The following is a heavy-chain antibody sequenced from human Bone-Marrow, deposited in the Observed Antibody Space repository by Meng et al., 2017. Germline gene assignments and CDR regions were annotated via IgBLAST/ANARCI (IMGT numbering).Heavy chain of an antibody. D-gene: IGHD5-24*01. Sequence: GESLKISCAASGFTFSSYAMHWVRQAPGKGLEWVAVISYDGSNKYYADSVKGRFTISRDNSKNTLYLQMNSLRAEDTAVYYCAREVGDGYNFEGWGQGTLVIVSS. J-gene: IGHJ4*02. CDR3: AREVGDGYNFEG. V-gene: IGHV3-30*04. CDR1: GFTFSSYA. CDR2: ISYDGSNK.